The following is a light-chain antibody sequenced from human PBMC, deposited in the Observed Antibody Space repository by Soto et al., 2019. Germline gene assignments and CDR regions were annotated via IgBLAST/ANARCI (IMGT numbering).Light chain of an antibody. CDR3: AAWDDGLSGVV. CDR1: SSNIGRNF. V-gene: IGLV1-47*01. CDR2: RNN. J-gene: IGLJ2*01. Sequence: QSVLTQPPSASGTPGQRVTISCSGRSSNIGRNFVYWYQQLPGTAPKLLIYRNNERPSGVPDRFSGSKSGTSASLAISGLRSEYEADYYCAAWDDGLSGVVFGGGTKLTVL.